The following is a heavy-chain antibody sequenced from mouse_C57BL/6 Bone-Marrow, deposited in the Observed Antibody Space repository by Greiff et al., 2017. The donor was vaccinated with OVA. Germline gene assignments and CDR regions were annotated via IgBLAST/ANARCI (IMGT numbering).Heavy chain of an antibody. CDR1: GYAFSSYW. D-gene: IGHD3-1*01. CDR2: IYPGDGDT. CDR3: QTGLGYYAMDY. V-gene: IGHV1-80*01. Sequence: QVQLQQSGAELVKPGASVKISCKASGYAFSSYWMNWVKQRPGKGLEWIGQIYPGDGDTNYNGKFKGKATLTADKSSSTAYMQLSSLTSEDSAVYFCQTGLGYYAMDYWGQGTSVTVSS. J-gene: IGHJ4*01.